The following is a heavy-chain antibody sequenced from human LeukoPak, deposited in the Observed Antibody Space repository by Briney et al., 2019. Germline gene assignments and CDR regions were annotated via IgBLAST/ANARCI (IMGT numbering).Heavy chain of an antibody. D-gene: IGHD3-22*01. J-gene: IGHJ4*02. Sequence: PGGSLRLSCAASGFAFSSYAMHWVRQAPGKGLEWVAVISYDGSNQYCADSVKGRFTISRDNSRNTLYLQMNSLRLEDTALYYCARDSRGYSTGTEYWGQGTLVTVSS. CDR2: ISYDGSNQ. CDR3: ARDSRGYSTGTEY. V-gene: IGHV3-30-3*01. CDR1: GFAFSSYA.